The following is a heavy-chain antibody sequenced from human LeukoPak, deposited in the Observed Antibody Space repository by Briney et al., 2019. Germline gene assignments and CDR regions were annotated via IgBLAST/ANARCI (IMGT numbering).Heavy chain of an antibody. D-gene: IGHD6-13*01. CDR1: GGSFSGYY. CDR3: ARLIPPGIAAASNYYMDV. J-gene: IGHJ6*03. Sequence: SETLSLTCAVYGGSFSGYYWSWIRQPPGKGLEWIGEINHSGSTNYNPSLKSRVTISVDTSKNQFSLKLSSVTAADTAVYYCARLIPPGIAAASNYYMDVWGKGTTVTVSS. CDR2: INHSGST. V-gene: IGHV4-34*01.